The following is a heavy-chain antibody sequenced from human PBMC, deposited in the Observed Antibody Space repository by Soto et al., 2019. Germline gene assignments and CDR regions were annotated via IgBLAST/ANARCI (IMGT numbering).Heavy chain of an antibody. V-gene: IGHV6-1*01. CDR3: ARDADCSGGSCFWYYYGMGV. Sequence: SQTLSLTCAISGDSVSSNSAAWNWIRQSPSRGLEWLGRTYYRSKWYNDYAVSVKSRITINPDTSKNQFSLQLNSVTPEDTAVYYCARDADCSGGSCFWYYYGMGVWGQGTTVTVSS. CDR2: TYYRSKWYN. J-gene: IGHJ6*02. CDR1: GDSVSSNSAA. D-gene: IGHD2-15*01.